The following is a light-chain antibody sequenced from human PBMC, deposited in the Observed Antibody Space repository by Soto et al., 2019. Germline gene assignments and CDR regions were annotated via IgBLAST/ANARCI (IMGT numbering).Light chain of an antibody. J-gene: IGKJ2*01. Sequence: EIIMTQSPATLSVSPGEGATLSCRTSHSISTNLAWYQHKRGQSPRLLVYGASTRATGVPARFSGSGSGAEFTLSISSLQSEDSAVYYCQQRYNWPHTFGQGTKLEIK. CDR3: QQRYNWPHT. CDR1: HSISTN. V-gene: IGKV3-15*01. CDR2: GAS.